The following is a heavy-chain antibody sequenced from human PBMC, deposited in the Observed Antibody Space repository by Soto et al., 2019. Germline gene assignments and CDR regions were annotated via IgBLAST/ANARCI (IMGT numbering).Heavy chain of an antibody. V-gene: IGHV3-9*01. CDR1: GFTFDDYA. CDR3: AKAPAAYCSSTSCYGDYFDY. D-gene: IGHD2-2*01. J-gene: IGHJ4*02. CDR2: ISWNSGTI. Sequence: DVQLVESGGDLVQPGRSLRLSCAASGFTFDDYAMHWVRQAPGKGLEWVSGISWNSGTIGYADSVKGRFTISRDNAKNSLYLQMNSLRTEDTALYYCAKAPAAYCSSTSCYGDYFDYWGQGTLVSVSS.